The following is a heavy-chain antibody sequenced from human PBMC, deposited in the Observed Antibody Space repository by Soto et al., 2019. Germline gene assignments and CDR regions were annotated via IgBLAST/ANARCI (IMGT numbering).Heavy chain of an antibody. Sequence: QVQRVQSGAEVKKPGASVKVSCKASGYTFTSYAMHWVRQAPGQRLEWMGWINAGNGNTKYSQKFQGRVTITRDTSASTAYMELSSLRSEDTAVYYCARGDIVVVPAAMPDYWGQGTLVTVSS. D-gene: IGHD2-2*01. CDR2: INAGNGNT. CDR3: ARGDIVVVPAAMPDY. V-gene: IGHV1-3*01. CDR1: GYTFTSYA. J-gene: IGHJ4*02.